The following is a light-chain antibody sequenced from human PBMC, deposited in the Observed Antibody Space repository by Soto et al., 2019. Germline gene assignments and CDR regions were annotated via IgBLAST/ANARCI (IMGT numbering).Light chain of an antibody. J-gene: IGKJ4*02. Sequence: EIVLTQSPGTLSVARGEGAARSCRSSRSVSSQYLAWYQQKPGQAPRLLIYGASSRATGNPERFRGSGAGAEFTPTIRSLQSEDSAVYYCQQYRGWPRTFGRGTKVDIK. V-gene: IGKV3-20*01. CDR3: QQYRGWPRT. CDR2: GAS. CDR1: RSVSSQY.